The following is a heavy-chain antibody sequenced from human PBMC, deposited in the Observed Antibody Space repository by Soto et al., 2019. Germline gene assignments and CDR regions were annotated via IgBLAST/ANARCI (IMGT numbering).Heavy chain of an antibody. CDR3: ARVRGYYDFRSGSH. Sequence: PGGSLRLSCAASGFTFSSYAMHWVRKAPGKGLEWVAVISYDGSNKYYADSVKGRFTISRDNSKNTLYLQMNSLRAEDTPVYYCARVRGYYDFRSGSHWGQGTLVTVSS. CDR1: GFTFSSYA. V-gene: IGHV3-30-3*01. CDR2: ISYDGSNK. D-gene: IGHD3-3*01. J-gene: IGHJ4*02.